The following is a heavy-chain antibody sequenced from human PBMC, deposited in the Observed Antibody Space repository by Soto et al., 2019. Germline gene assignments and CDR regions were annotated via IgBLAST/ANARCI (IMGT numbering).Heavy chain of an antibody. CDR3: AKKRRDGYSYWYYDL. J-gene: IGHJ2*01. D-gene: IGHD4-4*01. CDR1: GGTFSSYA. V-gene: IGHV1-69*13. CDR2: IIPIFGTA. Sequence: SVKVSCKASGGTFSSYALSWVRQAPGQGLEWMGGIIPIFGTANYAQKFQGRVTITADESTSTAYMELSSLRSEDTSVSYCAKKRRDGYSYWYYDLWGRRTMVTASS.